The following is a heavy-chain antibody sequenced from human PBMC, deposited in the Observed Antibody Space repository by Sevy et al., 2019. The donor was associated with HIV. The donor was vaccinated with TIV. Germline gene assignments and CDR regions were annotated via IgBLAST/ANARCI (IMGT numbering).Heavy chain of an antibody. CDR2: INNAGTKT. J-gene: IGHJ3*01. CDR1: GFSFSTYA. D-gene: IGHD4-17*01. CDR3: TKDNGGIAFEF. V-gene: IGHV3-23*03. Sequence: GGSLRLSCAASGFSFSTYAMNWVRQTPGKGLEWVSTINNAGTKTYYADSVRDRFTISRDSFRNTVSLQMDSLRGDDTAIYYCTKDNGGIAFEFWGQGTKVTVSS.